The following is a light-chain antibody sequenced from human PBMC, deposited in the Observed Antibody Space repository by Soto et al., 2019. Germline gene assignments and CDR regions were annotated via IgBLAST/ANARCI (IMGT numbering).Light chain of an antibody. V-gene: IGLV2-11*01. CDR1: SSDVGGYNY. Sequence: QSALTQPRSVSGSPGQSITISCTGTSSDVGGYNYVSWYRQHPGKAPKLMIYDVSKRPSGVPDRFSGSKSGNTASLTISGLQVEDGADYSCCSYAGSYTHYAFGPGTKLTVL. CDR2: DVS. CDR3: CSYAGSYTHYA. J-gene: IGLJ1*01.